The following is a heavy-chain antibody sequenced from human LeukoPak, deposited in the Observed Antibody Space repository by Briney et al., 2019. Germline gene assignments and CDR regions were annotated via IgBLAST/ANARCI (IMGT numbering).Heavy chain of an antibody. Sequence: RASVKVSCKASGYTFTGSYMHWVRQAPGQGLEWMGGIIPIFGTANYAQKFQGRVTITADESTSTAYMELSSLRSEDTAVYYCAARSVAAPGYHSYYYYMDVWGKGTTVTVSS. D-gene: IGHD6-6*01. J-gene: IGHJ6*03. CDR2: IIPIFGTA. CDR3: AARSVAAPGYHSYYYYMDV. V-gene: IGHV1-69*13. CDR1: GYTFTGSY.